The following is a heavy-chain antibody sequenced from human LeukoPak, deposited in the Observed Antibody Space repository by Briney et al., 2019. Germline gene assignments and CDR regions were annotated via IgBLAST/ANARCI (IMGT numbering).Heavy chain of an antibody. J-gene: IGHJ4*02. Sequence: GGSLRLSCAASGFTVSNNYMSWVRQAPGKGLEWVSVIYSGGSTYYADSVKGRFTISRDNAKNSLYLQMNSLRDEDTAVYYCARLEYYYVSGNYYKLFDYWGQGTLVTVCS. CDR1: GFTVSNNY. CDR3: ARLEYYYVSGNYYKLFDY. V-gene: IGHV3-66*04. D-gene: IGHD3-10*01. CDR2: IYSGGST.